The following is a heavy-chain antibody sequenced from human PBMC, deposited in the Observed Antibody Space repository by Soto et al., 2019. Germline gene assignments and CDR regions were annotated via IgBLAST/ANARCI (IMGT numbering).Heavy chain of an antibody. CDR2: ISAYNGNT. J-gene: IGHJ6*02. CDR3: ASTKLGYCSSTSCYRSRYYYYYGMDV. D-gene: IGHD2-2*02. CDR1: GYTFTSYG. V-gene: IGHV1-18*01. Sequence: ASVKVSCKASGYTFTSYGISWVRQAPGQGLEWMGWISAYNGNTNYAQKLQGRVTMTTDTSTSTAYMELRSLRSDDTAVYYCASTKLGYCSSTSCYRSRYYYYYGMDVWGQGTTVTVSS.